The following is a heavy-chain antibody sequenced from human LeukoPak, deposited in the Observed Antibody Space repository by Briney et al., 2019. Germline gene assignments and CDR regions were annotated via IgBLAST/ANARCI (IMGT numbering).Heavy chain of an antibody. CDR1: GFTFSSYA. Sequence: GRSLRLSCAASGFTFSSYAMHWVRQAPGKGLEWVAVISYDGSNKYYADSVKGRFTISRDNSKNTLYLQMNSLRAEDTAVYYCAREWELHYRYVGYWGQGTLVTVSS. CDR2: ISYDGSNK. V-gene: IGHV3-30*04. J-gene: IGHJ4*02. D-gene: IGHD1-26*01. CDR3: AREWELHYRYVGY.